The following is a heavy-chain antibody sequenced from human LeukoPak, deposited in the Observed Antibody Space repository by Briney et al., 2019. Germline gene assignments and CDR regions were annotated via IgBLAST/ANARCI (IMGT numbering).Heavy chain of an antibody. CDR2: IYTSGST. V-gene: IGHV4-4*07. Sequence: SSETLSLTCTVSGGSISSYYWSWVRQPAGKGLEWIGRIYTSGSTNYNPSLKSRVTMSVDTSKNQFSLKLSSVTAADTAVYYCARAGGYCSGGSCVLGYYFDYWGQGTLVTVSS. CDR3: ARAGGYCSGGSCVLGYYFDY. J-gene: IGHJ4*02. D-gene: IGHD2-15*01. CDR1: GGSISSYY.